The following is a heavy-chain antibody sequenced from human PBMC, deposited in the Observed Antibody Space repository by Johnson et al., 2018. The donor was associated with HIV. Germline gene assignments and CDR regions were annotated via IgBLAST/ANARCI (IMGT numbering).Heavy chain of an antibody. D-gene: IGHD3-16*01. J-gene: IGHJ3*02. CDR1: GFTFSSNY. V-gene: IGHV3-66*01. Sequence: VQLVESGGALVQPGGSLRLSCAASGFTFSSNYMSWVRQAPGKGLEWVSVIYTGGSTYYADSVKGRFTISRDNSKNTLDLQMNNLRAEDTAVYYCARDPGLYYDIWVSAFDNWGQGTMVTVSS. CDR3: ARDPGLYYDIWVSAFDN. CDR2: IYTGGST.